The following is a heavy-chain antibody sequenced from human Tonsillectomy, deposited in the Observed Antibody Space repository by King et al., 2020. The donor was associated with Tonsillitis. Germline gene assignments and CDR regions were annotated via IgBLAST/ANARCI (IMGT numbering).Heavy chain of an antibody. Sequence: QLVQSGGGLVQPGGSLRLSCAAAGFTFSSYAMCWGRQVSGKWLDWGSAISGCGGSTYYADSVKGRFTISRDNSKNTLYLQMNSLRVEDTAVYYCAKCSYQLLLFDPWGQGTLVTVSS. CDR3: AKCSYQLLLFDP. CDR2: ISGCGGST. D-gene: IGHD2-2*01. J-gene: IGHJ5*02. CDR1: GFTFSSYA. V-gene: IGHV3-23*04.